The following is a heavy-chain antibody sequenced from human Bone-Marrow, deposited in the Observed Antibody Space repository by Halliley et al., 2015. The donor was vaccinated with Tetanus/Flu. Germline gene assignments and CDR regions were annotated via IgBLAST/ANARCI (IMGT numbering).Heavy chain of an antibody. V-gene: IGHV5-51*01. D-gene: IGHD6-13*01. Sequence: MGVILPGASDPRYSPSFKGQVPISADQSPNPAYLQWSSLKASDTAIYFCARFSSNWPDLDFWGQGTQVTVSS. CDR3: ARFSSNWPDLDF. CDR2: ILPGASDP. J-gene: IGHJ4*02.